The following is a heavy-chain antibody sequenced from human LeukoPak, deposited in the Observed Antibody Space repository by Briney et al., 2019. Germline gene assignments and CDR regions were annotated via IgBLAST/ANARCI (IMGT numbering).Heavy chain of an antibody. CDR2: ISYSGNT. V-gene: IGHV4-30-4*07. J-gene: IGHJ6*03. D-gene: IGHD3-10*01. CDR3: ARAFRGVIPSYYYYYMDV. Sequence: PSQTLSLTCAVSGGSISSGGYSWSWIRQPPGKGLEWIGYISYSGNTYYSPSLKSRVTISVDTSKNQFSLKLSSVTAADTAVYYCARAFRGVIPSYYYYYMDVWGKGTTVTISS. CDR1: GGSISSGGYS.